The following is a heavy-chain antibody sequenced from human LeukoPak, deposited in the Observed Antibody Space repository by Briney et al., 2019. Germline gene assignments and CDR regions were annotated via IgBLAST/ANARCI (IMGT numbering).Heavy chain of an antibody. CDR2: IYHSGST. CDR1: GGSISSSNW. CDR3: ARVGIEGAPNYFDY. Sequence: SGTLSLTCAVSGGSISSSNWWSWVRQPPGKGLEWIGEIYHSGSTNYNPSLKSRVTISVDKSKNQFSLKLSSVTAADTVVYYCARVGIEGAPNYFDYWGQGTLVTVSS. D-gene: IGHD1-26*01. V-gene: IGHV4-4*02. J-gene: IGHJ4*02.